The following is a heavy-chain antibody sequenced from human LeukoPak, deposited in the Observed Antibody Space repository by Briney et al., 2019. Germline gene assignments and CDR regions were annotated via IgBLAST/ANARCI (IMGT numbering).Heavy chain of an antibody. CDR3: VARLGYCSGTSCYEFDP. D-gene: IGHD2-2*01. CDR1: GGSITSGSYY. CDR2: VYDSGST. Sequence: SETLSLTCTVSGGSITSGSYYWGWIRQPPGKGLEWIGSVYDSGSTYYNPSPKSRGTMSVDTSKNQFSLKLSSVTAADTAIYYCVARLGYCSGTSCYEFDPWGQGTLVTVSS. V-gene: IGHV4-39*01. J-gene: IGHJ5*02.